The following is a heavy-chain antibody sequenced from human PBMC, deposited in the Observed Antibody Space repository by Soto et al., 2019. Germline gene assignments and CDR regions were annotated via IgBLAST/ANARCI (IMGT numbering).Heavy chain of an antibody. CDR2: IYYTGRS. CDR3: ASQYNSSWYVGPLNY. D-gene: IGHD6-13*01. V-gene: IGHV4-39*01. Sequence: QMQLQESGPGLVKASETLSLTCTASGDSISRSSYYWGWIRQSPGKGPEWIGSIYYTGRSHSNPFPKGLPTIFGARPTNPYSLLPSCVPAPDKAVYYCASQYNSSWYVGPLNYWGQGILVTVSS. CDR1: GDSISRSSYY. J-gene: IGHJ4*02.